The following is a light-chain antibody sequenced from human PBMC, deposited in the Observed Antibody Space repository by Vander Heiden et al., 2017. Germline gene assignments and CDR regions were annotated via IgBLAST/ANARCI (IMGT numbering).Light chain of an antibody. Sequence: SSDLTQPPSVSLSPGQTASITCSGDKLGDKYACWYQQKPGQSPVLVIYQDSKRPSGIPERFSGSNSGNTATLTISGTQAMDEADYYCQAWDSSTVAFGGGTKLTVL. CDR1: KLGDKY. V-gene: IGLV3-1*01. CDR3: QAWDSSTVA. J-gene: IGLJ2*01. CDR2: QDS.